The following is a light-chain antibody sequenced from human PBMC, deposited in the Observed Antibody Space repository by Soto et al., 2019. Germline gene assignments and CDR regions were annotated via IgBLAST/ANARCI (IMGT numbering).Light chain of an antibody. Sequence: DIVMTQSPDSLAVSLGERATINCKSSQNIFSTSNKRNYLSWYQQKAGQPPKLLFYWASTRESGVPDRSSGSGSGTDFTLTISSLQAEDVAVYYCQQYYSARTFGQGTKVEIK. J-gene: IGKJ1*01. V-gene: IGKV4-1*01. CDR1: QNIFSTSNKRNY. CDR3: QQYYSART. CDR2: WAS.